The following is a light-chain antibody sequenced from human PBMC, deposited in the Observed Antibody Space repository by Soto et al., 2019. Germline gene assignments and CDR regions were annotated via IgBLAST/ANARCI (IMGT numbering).Light chain of an antibody. Sequence: QSSLTQPASVSGSPGQSITISCTGTSSDIGSSNLVSWYQQHPGKAPKLMICEGNKRPSGVSNRFSGSKSGNTASLTISGLQAEDEADYYCCSYAGSGTWVFGGGTKLTVV. J-gene: IGLJ3*02. V-gene: IGLV2-23*01. CDR2: EGN. CDR1: SSDIGSSNL. CDR3: CSYAGSGTWV.